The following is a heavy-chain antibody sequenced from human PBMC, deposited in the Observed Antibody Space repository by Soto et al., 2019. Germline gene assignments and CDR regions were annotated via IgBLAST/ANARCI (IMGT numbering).Heavy chain of an antibody. CDR2: INPSGGST. Sequence: ASVKVSCKASGYTFTSYYMHWVRQAPGQGLEWMGIINPSGGSTSYAQKFQGRVTMTRDTSTSTVYMELSSLRSEDTDVYYCRGWYDSSVPPDYWGQGTLVTVSS. J-gene: IGHJ4*02. V-gene: IGHV1-46*01. CDR3: RGWYDSSVPPDY. D-gene: IGHD3-22*01. CDR1: GYTFTSYY.